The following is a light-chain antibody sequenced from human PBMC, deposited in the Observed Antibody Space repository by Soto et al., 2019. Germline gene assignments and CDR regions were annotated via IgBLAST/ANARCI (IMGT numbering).Light chain of an antibody. CDR2: EVN. CDR3: LSHSGSSNV. V-gene: IGLV2-8*01. CDR1: SSDVGASDY. Sequence: QSALTQPPSASGSPGQSVAISCTGTSSDVGASDYVSWYQQHSGKAPKLLLYEVNKRPSGVPDRFSGSKSGNTASLTVSALQVDDEADYYCLSHSGSSNVLGTGTKVTVL. J-gene: IGLJ1*01.